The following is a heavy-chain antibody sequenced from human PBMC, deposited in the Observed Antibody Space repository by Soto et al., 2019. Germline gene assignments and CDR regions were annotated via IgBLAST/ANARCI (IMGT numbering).Heavy chain of an antibody. D-gene: IGHD6-13*01. CDR2: IYYSGST. V-gene: IGHV4-30-4*01. CDR3: ARGRPDGSRLGP. J-gene: IGHJ5*02. CDR1: GGSISSGDYY. Sequence: QVQLQESGPGLVKPSQTLSLTCTVSGGSISSGDYYWSWIRQPPGKGLEWIGYIYYSGSTYYNPSLKSPVTQAVETSKYQFSLKLSSGTAPDTAVYFCARGRPDGSRLGPWGQGTLVTVSS.